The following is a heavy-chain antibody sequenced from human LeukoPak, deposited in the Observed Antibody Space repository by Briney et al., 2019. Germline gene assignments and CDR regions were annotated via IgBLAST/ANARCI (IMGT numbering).Heavy chain of an antibody. CDR3: ARAHNWKYGSFDF. V-gene: IGHV3-21*01. CDR1: GFTFSSYS. Sequence: GGSLRLSCAASGFTFSSYSMIWVRQAPGKGLEWVSSISSSSRYRYYADSVKGRFTISRDNAKNSLYLQMNSLRAEDTAVYYCARAHNWKYGSFDFWGQGTLVTVSS. CDR2: ISSSSRYR. D-gene: IGHD1-7*01. J-gene: IGHJ4*02.